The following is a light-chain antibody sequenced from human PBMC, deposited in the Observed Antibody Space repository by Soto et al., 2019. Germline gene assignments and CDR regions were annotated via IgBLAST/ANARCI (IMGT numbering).Light chain of an antibody. Sequence: EIVLTQSPGTLSLSPGERATLSCRASQSVRNSYLAWYQQEPGQAPRLLIYGASGRATGTPDRFSGSGSGTDFTLTISRLEPEDFAVYYCQQYGSSPYTFGQGTKLEI. CDR2: GAS. J-gene: IGKJ2*01. V-gene: IGKV3-20*01. CDR1: QSVRNSY. CDR3: QQYGSSPYT.